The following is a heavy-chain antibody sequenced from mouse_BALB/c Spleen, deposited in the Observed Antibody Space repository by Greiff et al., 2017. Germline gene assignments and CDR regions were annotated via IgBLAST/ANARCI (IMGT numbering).Heavy chain of an antibody. J-gene: IGHJ4*01. CDR1: GFTFTDYY. CDR2: IRNKANGYTT. CDR3: ARDDYYGSRGAMDY. Sequence: EVMLVESGGGLVQPGGSLRLSCATSGFTFTDYYMSWVRQPPGKALEWLGFIRNKANGYTTEYSASVKGRFTISRDNSQSILYLQMNTLRAEDSATYYCARDDYYGSRGAMDYWGQGTSVTVSS. V-gene: IGHV7-3*02. D-gene: IGHD1-1*01.